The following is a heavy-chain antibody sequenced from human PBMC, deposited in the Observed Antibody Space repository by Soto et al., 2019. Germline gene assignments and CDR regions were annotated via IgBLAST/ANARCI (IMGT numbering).Heavy chain of an antibody. J-gene: IGHJ4*02. CDR2: ISGSGGST. CDR1: GFTFSSYA. CDR3: AKARAQYYDFWSGYPVDY. D-gene: IGHD3-3*01. Sequence: GGSLRLSCAASGFTFSSYAMSWVRQAPGKGLEWVTAISGSGGSTYYADSVKGRFTISRDNSKNTLYLQMNSLRAEDTAVYYCAKARAQYYDFWSGYPVDYWGQGTLVTVSS. V-gene: IGHV3-23*01.